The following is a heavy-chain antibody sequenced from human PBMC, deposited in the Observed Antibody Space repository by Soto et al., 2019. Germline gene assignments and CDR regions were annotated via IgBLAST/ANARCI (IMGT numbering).Heavy chain of an antibody. J-gene: IGHJ4*02. D-gene: IGHD1-1*01. CDR1: GFTFSIYA. CDR2: LSASGGST. Sequence: EVQLLESGGGLVQPGGSLRLSCAASGFTFSIYAMNWVRQAPGKGLEWVSALSASGGSTYYADSVKGRFTVSRDNSKNTLYLQMNSLRAEDTAMYYCAKAGTHSYFDSWGQGTLVTVCS. CDR3: AKAGTHSYFDS. V-gene: IGHV3-23*01.